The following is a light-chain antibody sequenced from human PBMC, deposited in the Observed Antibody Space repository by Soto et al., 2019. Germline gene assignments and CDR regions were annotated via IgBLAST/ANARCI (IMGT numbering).Light chain of an antibody. CDR1: TGHSNYA. V-gene: IGLV4-69*01. CDR3: QTWGSGIVV. CDR2: LNSDGSH. Sequence: QPVLTQSPSASASLGAGVKLTCTLSTGHSNYAIAWHQQQSEKGPRYLMKLNSDGSHSKGDGIPDRFSGSSSGAERYLTISSLQSEDEADYYCQTWGSGIVVFGGGTKLTVL. J-gene: IGLJ2*01.